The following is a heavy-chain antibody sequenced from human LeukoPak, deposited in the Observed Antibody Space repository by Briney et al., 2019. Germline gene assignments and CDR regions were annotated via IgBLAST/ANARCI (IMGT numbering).Heavy chain of an antibody. CDR2: ISSSSSYT. CDR3: ARAPPGLYDSSGPAGY. J-gene: IGHJ4*02. V-gene: IGHV3-11*06. CDR1: GFPFSDYY. Sequence: GGSLRLSCAASGFPFSDYYMSWIRQAPGKGLEWVSYISSSSSYTNYADSVKGRFTISRDNAKNSLYLQMNSLRAEDTAVYYCARAPPGLYDSSGPAGYWGQGTLVTVSS. D-gene: IGHD3-22*01.